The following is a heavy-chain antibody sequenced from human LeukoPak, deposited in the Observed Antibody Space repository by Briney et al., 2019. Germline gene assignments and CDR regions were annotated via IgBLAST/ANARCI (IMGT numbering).Heavy chain of an antibody. J-gene: IGHJ3*02. D-gene: IGHD3-22*01. CDR3: AKDLFYDRHAFDI. CDR1: GFTFSSYA. CDR2: ISYDGSNK. Sequence: GGSLRLSCAASGFTFSSYAMHWVRQTPGKGLEWVAVISYDGSNKYYADSVKGRFTISRDNAKNSLYLQMNSLRAEDTALYYCAKDLFYDRHAFDIWGQGTMVTVSS. V-gene: IGHV3-30-3*01.